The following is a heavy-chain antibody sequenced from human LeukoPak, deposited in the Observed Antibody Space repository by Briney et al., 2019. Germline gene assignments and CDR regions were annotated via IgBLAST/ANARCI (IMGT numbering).Heavy chain of an antibody. CDR3: ARFSGYSYGAYFDY. D-gene: IGHD5-18*01. CDR2: IFSGGTT. Sequence: GGSLRLSCAASGFTVSSNHMSWVRQALGKGLEWVSVIFSGGTTYYADSVKGRFTISRDNSKNTLYLQMNSLRADDTAVYYCARFSGYSYGAYFDYWGQGTLVTVSS. J-gene: IGHJ4*02. CDR1: GFTVSSNH. V-gene: IGHV3-53*01.